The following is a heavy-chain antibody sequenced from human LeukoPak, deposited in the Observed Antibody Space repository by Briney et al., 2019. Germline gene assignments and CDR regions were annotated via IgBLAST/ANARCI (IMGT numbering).Heavy chain of an antibody. V-gene: IGHV3-15*01. J-gene: IGHJ4*02. CDR2: IKSNTDDGTA. Sequence: GGSLRLSCAASGFTFSNAWMSWVRQAPGKGLEWVGRIKSNTDDGTADYAAPVKGRFTISRDDSKNTLYLQMNSLKTEDTAVYYCARDAVVVVGPGFDVWGQGTLVTVSS. D-gene: IGHD3-22*01. CDR1: GFTFSNAW. CDR3: ARDAVVVVGPGFDV.